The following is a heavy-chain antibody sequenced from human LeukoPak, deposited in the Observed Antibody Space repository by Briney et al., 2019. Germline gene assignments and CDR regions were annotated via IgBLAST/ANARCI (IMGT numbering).Heavy chain of an antibody. J-gene: IGHJ4*02. D-gene: IGHD3-22*01. V-gene: IGHV3-21*01. CDR3: AMSRDYYDSSGYLGN. CDR1: GFTFSSYS. CDR2: ISSSSSYI. Sequence: GGSLRLSCAASGFTFSSYSMNWVRQAPGKGLEWVSSISSSSSYIYYADSVKGRFTISRDNAKNSLYLQMNSLRAEDTAVYYCAMSRDYYDSSGYLGNWGQGTLVTVS.